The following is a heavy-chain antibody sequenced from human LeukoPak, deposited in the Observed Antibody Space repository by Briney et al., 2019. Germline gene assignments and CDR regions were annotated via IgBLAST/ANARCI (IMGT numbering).Heavy chain of an antibody. CDR3: ARDGYSYSSGWASNFDY. D-gene: IGHD6-19*01. J-gene: IGHJ4*02. V-gene: IGHV3-30-3*01. Sequence: GGSLRLSCAASGFTFSSYAMNWVRQAPGKGLEWVAVISYDGSNKYYADSVKGRFTISRDNSKNTLYLQMNSLRAEGTAVYYCARDGYSYSSGWASNFDYWGQGTLVTVSS. CDR1: GFTFSSYA. CDR2: ISYDGSNK.